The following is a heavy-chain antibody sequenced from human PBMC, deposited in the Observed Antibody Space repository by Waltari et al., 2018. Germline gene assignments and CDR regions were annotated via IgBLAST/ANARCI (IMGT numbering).Heavy chain of an antibody. CDR1: GYTFTAYF. J-gene: IGHJ4*02. Sequence: QVHLVQSGAEVKKPGASVKVSCKASGYTFTAYFLHWVRQAPGQGLEWMCWINPNSGGTNSAQKFQGRVTMTRDTSISTAYLDPSSLRSDDTAVYYCANMRPFDYWGQGTLVTVSS. CDR3: ANMRPFDY. CDR2: INPNSGGT. V-gene: IGHV1-2*02.